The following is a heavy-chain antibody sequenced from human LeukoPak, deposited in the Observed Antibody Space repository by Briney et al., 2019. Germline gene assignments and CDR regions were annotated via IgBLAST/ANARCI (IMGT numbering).Heavy chain of an antibody. D-gene: IGHD4-23*01. CDR1: GFTFSSYV. CDR2: IYYGVTT. Sequence: PGGSLRLSCAASGFTFSSYVMSWVRQAPGKGLEWIGSIYYGVTTYYNPSLKNRVTISVDTSKNQFSLRLSSVTAADTAVYYCARDRLRWPKIDYWGQGTLVTVSS. CDR3: ARDRLRWPKIDY. J-gene: IGHJ4*02. V-gene: IGHV4-39*07.